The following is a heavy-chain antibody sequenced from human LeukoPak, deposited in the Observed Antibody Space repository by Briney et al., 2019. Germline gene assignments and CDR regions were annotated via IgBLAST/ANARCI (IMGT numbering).Heavy chain of an antibody. CDR1: GFTFDGYG. D-gene: IGHD3-3*01. V-gene: IGHV3-20*04. Sequence: GGSLRLSCVASGFTFDGYGMSWVRQAPEKGLEWVSSINWNGGSTAYVDSVKGRFTISRDNARNSLYLQMNSLRAEDTALYYCVRYDFWSGAKGGDYWGQGTLVTVSS. J-gene: IGHJ4*02. CDR2: INWNGGST. CDR3: VRYDFWSGAKGGDY.